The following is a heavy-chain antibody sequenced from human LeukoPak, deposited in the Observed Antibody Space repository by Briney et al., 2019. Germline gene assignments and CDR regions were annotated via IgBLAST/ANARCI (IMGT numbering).Heavy chain of an antibody. CDR2: ISSSSSYI. Sequence: GGSLRLSCAASGFTFSSYTMNWDRQAPGKGLEWVSSISSSSSYIYYADSVKGRFTISRDNAKNSLYLQMNSLRAEDTAVYYCARDGKGDWFDPWGQGTLVTVSS. CDR3: ARDGKGDWFDP. V-gene: IGHV3-21*01. CDR1: GFTFSSYT. J-gene: IGHJ5*02. D-gene: IGHD4-23*01.